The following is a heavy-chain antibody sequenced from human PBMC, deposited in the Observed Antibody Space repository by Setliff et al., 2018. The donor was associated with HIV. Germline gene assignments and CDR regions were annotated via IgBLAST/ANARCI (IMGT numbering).Heavy chain of an antibody. Sequence: ASVKVSCKASGYIFTSNTIHWVRQAPGQGLEWMGIVIPSTGDTNYAQNFQGRVTMTRDTSTNTVYMDLSSLKSEDTAVYYCVREARGGYFDYWGQGTLVTVSS. CDR2: VIPSTGDT. CDR1: GYIFTSNT. CDR3: VREARGGYFDY. V-gene: IGHV1-46*01. D-gene: IGHD2-15*01. J-gene: IGHJ4*02.